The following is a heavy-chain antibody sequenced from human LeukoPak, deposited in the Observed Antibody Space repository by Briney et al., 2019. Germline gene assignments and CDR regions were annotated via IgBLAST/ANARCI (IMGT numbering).Heavy chain of an antibody. J-gene: IGHJ5*02. CDR1: GYTLTELS. CDR2: FDPEDGET. D-gene: IGHD3-10*01. CDR3: ATGYYGSGSYYFWFDP. V-gene: IGHV1-24*01. Sequence: ASVKVSCKVSGYTLTELSMHWVRQAPGKGLEWMGGFDPEDGETSYAQKFQGRVTLTEDTSTDTAYMELSSLRSEDTAVYYCATGYYGSGSYYFWFDPWGQGTLVTVSS.